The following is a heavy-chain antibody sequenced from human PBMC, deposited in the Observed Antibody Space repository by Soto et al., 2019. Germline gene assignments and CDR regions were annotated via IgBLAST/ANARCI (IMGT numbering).Heavy chain of an antibody. J-gene: IGHJ3*02. CDR1: GGSISSGGYS. CDR2: IYHSGST. D-gene: IGHD3-22*01. CDR3: ARGAYYYDSSGYPTRDAFDI. Sequence: PSETLSLTCAVSGGSISSGGYSWSWIRQPPGKGLEWIGYIYHSGSTYYNPSLKSRVTISVDRSKNQFSLKLSSVTAADTAVYYCARGAYYYDSSGYPTRDAFDIWGQGTMVTVSS. V-gene: IGHV4-30-2*01.